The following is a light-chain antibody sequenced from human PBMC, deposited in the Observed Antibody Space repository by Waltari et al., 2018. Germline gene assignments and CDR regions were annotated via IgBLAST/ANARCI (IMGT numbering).Light chain of an antibody. CDR1: QRISNY. Sequence: IVLTQSTATLSLSTGERATRSCRASQRISNYLAWYQQKPGLAPRLLIYDTSNRATGIPARFSGGGSGTDFTLTIISLAPEDFAVYYCQQRSSWPYTFGQGTKLEI. J-gene: IGKJ2*01. CDR3: QQRSSWPYT. V-gene: IGKV3-11*01. CDR2: DTS.